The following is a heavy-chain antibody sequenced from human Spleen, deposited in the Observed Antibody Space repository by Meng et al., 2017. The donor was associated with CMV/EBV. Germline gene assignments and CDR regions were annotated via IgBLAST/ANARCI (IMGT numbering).Heavy chain of an antibody. Sequence: SGPDSGNPSGPLSLTCIVSGGSFSSYNWSWLRQPAAKGLEWIGRIYPSGSTNYNPSLKSRVTMSVDTSKNQFSLKLSSVTAADTAVYYCARGGGYGGLYWEVYWGQGTLVTVSS. CDR2: IYPSGST. CDR3: ARGGGYGGLYWEVY. J-gene: IGHJ4*02. V-gene: IGHV4-4*07. CDR1: GGSFSSYN. D-gene: IGHD1-26*01.